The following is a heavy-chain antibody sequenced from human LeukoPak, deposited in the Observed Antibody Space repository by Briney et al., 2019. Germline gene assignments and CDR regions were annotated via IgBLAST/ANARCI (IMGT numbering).Heavy chain of an antibody. Sequence: SETLSLTCTVSGGSISSSSYYWGWIGQPPGKGLEWIGSIYYSGSTYYNPSLKSRVTISVDKSKNQFSLKLSSVTAADTAVYYCARDKYSGYDLFWFDPWGQGTLVTVSS. D-gene: IGHD5-12*01. CDR1: GGSISSSSYY. CDR3: ARDKYSGYDLFWFDP. V-gene: IGHV4-39*07. CDR2: IYYSGST. J-gene: IGHJ5*02.